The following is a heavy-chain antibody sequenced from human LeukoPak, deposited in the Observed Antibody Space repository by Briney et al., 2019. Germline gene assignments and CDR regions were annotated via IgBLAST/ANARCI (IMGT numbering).Heavy chain of an antibody. CDR3: ARPYYDSSGPYFDY. D-gene: IGHD3-22*01. Sequence: PGGSLRLSCAASGFTFSSYWMHWVRQAPGKGLVWVSRINSDRSSTSYADSVKGRFTISRDNAKNTLYLQMNSLRAEDTAVYYCARPYYDSSGPYFDYWGQGTLVTVSS. CDR2: INSDRSST. J-gene: IGHJ4*02. CDR1: GFTFSSYW. V-gene: IGHV3-74*01.